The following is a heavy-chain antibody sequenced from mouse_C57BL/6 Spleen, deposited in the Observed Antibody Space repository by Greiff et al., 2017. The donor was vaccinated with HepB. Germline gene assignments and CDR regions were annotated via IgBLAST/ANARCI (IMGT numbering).Heavy chain of an antibody. Sequence: QVQLQQPGAELVRPGSSVKLSCKASGYTFTSYWMHWVKQRPIQGLEWIGNIDPSDSETHYNQKFKDKATLTVDKSSSTAYLHLSSLTSEDSAVYYCARGYDYGSRYGYWYFDVWGTGTTVTVSS. CDR1: GYTFTSYW. J-gene: IGHJ1*03. CDR3: ARGYDYGSRYGYWYFDV. V-gene: IGHV1-52*01. CDR2: IDPSDSET. D-gene: IGHD1-1*01.